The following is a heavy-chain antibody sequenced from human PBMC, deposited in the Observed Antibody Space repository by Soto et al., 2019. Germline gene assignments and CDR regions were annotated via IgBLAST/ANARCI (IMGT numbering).Heavy chain of an antibody. Sequence: QVQLVQSGAEVKKPGASVKVSCKASGYTFTSYPISWVRQAPGQGLEWMGWISPYNGNTNYAQKLQGRVTMNTDTSKSTACMELRSLSFDDTAVYYCAREHVVTAAMTRRGHYYYGIDVSGQGTTVTVSS. D-gene: IGHD2-2*01. CDR3: AREHVVTAAMTRRGHYYYGIDV. V-gene: IGHV1-18*01. CDR1: GYTFTSYP. CDR2: ISPYNGNT. J-gene: IGHJ6*02.